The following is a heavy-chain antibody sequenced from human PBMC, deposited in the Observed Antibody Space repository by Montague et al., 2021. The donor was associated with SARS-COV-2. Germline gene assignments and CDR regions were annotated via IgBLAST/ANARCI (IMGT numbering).Heavy chain of an antibody. V-gene: IGHV4-59*11. Sequence: SETLSLTCSVSAGSISGHYWSWIRQPPGKGLEWIGNFDHSGDTKYNPSLKSRATISVDTSKNQFALRLHSVTAADTAVYYCAREFRIELWQTNWYFGLWGRGTLVTVSS. J-gene: IGHJ2*01. CDR3: AREFRIELWQTNWYFGL. D-gene: IGHD3-16*01. CDR1: AGSISGHY. CDR2: FDHSGDT.